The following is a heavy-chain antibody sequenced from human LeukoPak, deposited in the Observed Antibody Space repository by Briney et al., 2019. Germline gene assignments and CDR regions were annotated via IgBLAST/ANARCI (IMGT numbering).Heavy chain of an antibody. CDR1: GGSLSSYY. J-gene: IGHJ4*02. CDR2: IYYSGST. V-gene: IGHV4-59*01. D-gene: IGHD1-26*01. CDR3: ASSRTIVGATPVY. Sequence: SETLSLTCTVSGGSLSSYYWSWIRQPPGKGLEWIGYIYYSGSTNYNPSLKSRVTISVDTSKNQFSLKLSSVTAAETAVYYCASSRTIVGATPVYWGQGTLVTVSS.